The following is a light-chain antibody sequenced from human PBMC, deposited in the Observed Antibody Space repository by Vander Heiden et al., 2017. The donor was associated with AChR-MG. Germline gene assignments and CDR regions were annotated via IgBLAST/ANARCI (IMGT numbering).Light chain of an antibody. J-gene: IGLJ2*01. V-gene: IGLV3-25*03. Sequence: HDLTQPPSVSVSPGQPARITCSGDALPKQYAYWYQQKPGQAPMLVIYKDSERPSGIPERFSGSSSGTTVTLTISGVQAEDEADYYCQSADSSGTCLFGGGTKLTVL. CDR3: QSADSSGTCL. CDR2: KDS. CDR1: ALPKQY.